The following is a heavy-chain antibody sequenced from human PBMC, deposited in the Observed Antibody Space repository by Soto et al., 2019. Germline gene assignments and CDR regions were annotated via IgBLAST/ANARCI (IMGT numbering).Heavy chain of an antibody. J-gene: IGHJ6*02. CDR1: GYTLTELS. CDR3: ATHYYDSSGYFYPQRNHHYYYCIDV. D-gene: IGHD3-22*01. V-gene: IGHV1-24*01. Sequence: GASVKVSCKVSGYTLTELSMHWVRQAPGKGLEWMGGFDPEDGETIYAQKFQGRVTMTEDTSTDTAYMELSSLRSEDTAVYYCATHYYDSSGYFYPQRNHHYYYCIDVWGQGTTVTVSS. CDR2: FDPEDGET.